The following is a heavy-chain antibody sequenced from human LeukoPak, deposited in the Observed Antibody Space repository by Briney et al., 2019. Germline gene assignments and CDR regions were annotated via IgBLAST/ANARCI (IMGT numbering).Heavy chain of an antibody. Sequence: GGSLRLSCAVSGFTFSSYVMSWVRQAPGKGLEWVSGISSSGGSTYYADSVKGRFTISRDNSKNTLYVQMNSLRAEDTAVYFCAKDKVAVAGPFDYWGQGTLVTVSS. D-gene: IGHD6-19*01. J-gene: IGHJ4*02. CDR1: GFTFSSYV. V-gene: IGHV3-23*01. CDR3: AKDKVAVAGPFDY. CDR2: ISSSGGST.